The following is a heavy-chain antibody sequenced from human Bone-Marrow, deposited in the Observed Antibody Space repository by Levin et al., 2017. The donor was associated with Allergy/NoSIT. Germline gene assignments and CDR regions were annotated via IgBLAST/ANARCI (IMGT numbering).Heavy chain of an antibody. CDR2: ISSSGSTI. V-gene: IGHV3-11*01. Sequence: GGSLRLSCAASGFTFSDYYMSWIRQAPGKGLEWVSYISSSGSTIYYADSVKGRFTISRDNAKNSLYLQMNSLRAEDTAVYYCARDRATHYSSGWEDLDYWGQGTLVTVSS. D-gene: IGHD6-19*01. CDR3: ARDRATHYSSGWEDLDY. J-gene: IGHJ4*02. CDR1: GFTFSDYY.